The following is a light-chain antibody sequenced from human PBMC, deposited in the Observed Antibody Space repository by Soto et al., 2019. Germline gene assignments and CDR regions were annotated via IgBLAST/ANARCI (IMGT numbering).Light chain of an antibody. CDR3: LQQSNDPYS. V-gene: IGKV1-17*01. J-gene: IGKJ2*03. Sequence: DIQMTQSPSSLSASVGDRVTITCRASQGIRSFLGWYQQKPGKAPKRLIYAASSLQGGVPSRFSGSGSGTECTLKISSLQPEDFATYSCLQQSNDPYSFGQGTKLEI. CDR1: QGIRSF. CDR2: AAS.